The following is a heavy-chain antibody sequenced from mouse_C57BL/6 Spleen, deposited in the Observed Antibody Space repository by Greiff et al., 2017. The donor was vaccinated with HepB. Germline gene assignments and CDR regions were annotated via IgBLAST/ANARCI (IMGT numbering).Heavy chain of an antibody. CDR1: GYTFTSYW. D-gene: IGHD2-3*01. J-gene: IGHJ2*01. CDR2: IDPSDSET. Sequence: VQLQQPGAELVRPGSSVKLSCKASGYTFTSYWMHWVKQRPIQGLEWIGNIDPSDSETHYNQKFKDKATLTVDKSSSTAYMQLSSLTSEDSAVYYCARGGSYDGYFFDYWGQGTTLTVSS. CDR3: ARGGSYDGYFFDY. V-gene: IGHV1-52*01.